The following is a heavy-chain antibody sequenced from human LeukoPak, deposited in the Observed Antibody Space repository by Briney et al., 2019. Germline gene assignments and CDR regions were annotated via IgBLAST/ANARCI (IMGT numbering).Heavy chain of an antibody. D-gene: IGHD3-3*01. CDR3: ARLAGSGAAAGAFDC. Sequence: PSETLSLTCLVSGYSLSSGYYWGWIRQPPGKGLGGIGNVYHSGSTYYKPSLKSRVTISVETSKNQFSLKVTSVTAADTAVYYWARLAGSGAAAGAFDCWGEGSLLTVSS. CDR1: GYSLSSGYY. J-gene: IGHJ4*02. V-gene: IGHV4-38-2*01. CDR2: VYHSGST.